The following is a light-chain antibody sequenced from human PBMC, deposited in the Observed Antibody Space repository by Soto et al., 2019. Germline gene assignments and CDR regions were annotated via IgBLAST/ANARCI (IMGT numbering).Light chain of an antibody. V-gene: IGKV1-5*03. Sequence: DIQMTQSPSTLSASVGDRVTITCRASQSISSWLAWYQQKPGQAPKLLIYKASSLEGGVPSRFSGSGSGTDFTLTISSLQPDDFATYYCQQYDSYSPTFGGGTKVDIK. CDR2: KAS. CDR1: QSISSW. J-gene: IGKJ4*01. CDR3: QQYDSYSPT.